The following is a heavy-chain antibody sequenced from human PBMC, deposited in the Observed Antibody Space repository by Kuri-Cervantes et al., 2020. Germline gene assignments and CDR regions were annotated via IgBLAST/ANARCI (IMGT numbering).Heavy chain of an antibody. Sequence: GGSLRLSCAASGFTFDDYAMHWVRQAPGKGLEWVSGISWNSGSIGYADSVKGRFTISRDNAKNSLYLQMNSLRAEDTAVYYCARGGSGVFGVAPSWGQGTLVTVSS. CDR1: GFTFDDYA. V-gene: IGHV3-9*01. CDR2: ISWNSGSI. J-gene: IGHJ4*02. D-gene: IGHD3-3*01. CDR3: ARGGSGVFGVAPS.